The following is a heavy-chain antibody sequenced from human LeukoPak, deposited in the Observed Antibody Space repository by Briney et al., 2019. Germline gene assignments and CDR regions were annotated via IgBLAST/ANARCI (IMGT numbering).Heavy chain of an antibody. CDR3: ARQTAMGRSGDF. D-gene: IGHD5-18*01. V-gene: IGHV5-51*01. Sequence: GESLKISCKASGYSFTNYWIGWVRQMPEKGLEGMGIIDPSDSDTRYTPSFQGQVTISADKSLTTAYLQWNSLEASDTAMYYCARQTAMGRSGDFWGQGTLVTVSS. CDR2: IDPSDSDT. J-gene: IGHJ4*02. CDR1: GYSFTNYW.